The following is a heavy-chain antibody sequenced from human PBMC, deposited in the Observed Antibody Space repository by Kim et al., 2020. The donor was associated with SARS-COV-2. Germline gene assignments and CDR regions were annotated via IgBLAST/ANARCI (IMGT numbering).Heavy chain of an antibody. D-gene: IGHD5-18*01. CDR3: ARGEWIQRWTNGDAFDI. J-gene: IGHJ3*02. CDR1: GYTFTSYY. CDR2: INPSGGST. V-gene: IGHV1-46*01. Sequence: ASVKVSCKASGYTFTSYYMHWVRQAPGQGLDWMGIINPSGGSTSYAQKFQGRVTMTRDTSTSTVYMERSSLRSEDTAVYSCARGEWIQRWTNGDAFDIWGQGTMVTVSS.